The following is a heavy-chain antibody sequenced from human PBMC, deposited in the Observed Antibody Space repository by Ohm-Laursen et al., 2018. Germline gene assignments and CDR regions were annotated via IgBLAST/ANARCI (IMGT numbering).Heavy chain of an antibody. D-gene: IGHD5-24*01. CDR3: ARALDGYNLY. CDR2: INPSGGST. Sequence: ASVKVSCKASGYTFTSYYMHWVRQAPGQGLEWMGIINPSGGSTSYAQKLQGRVTMTTDTSTSTAYMELSSLRSEDTAVYYCARALDGYNLYWGQGTLVTVSS. CDR1: GYTFTSYY. J-gene: IGHJ4*02. V-gene: IGHV1-46*01.